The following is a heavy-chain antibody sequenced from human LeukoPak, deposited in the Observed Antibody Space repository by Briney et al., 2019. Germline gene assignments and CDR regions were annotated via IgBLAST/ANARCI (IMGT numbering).Heavy chain of an antibody. J-gene: IGHJ4*02. V-gene: IGHV1-46*01. CDR2: INHRGDDT. Sequence: GASVKVSCKASGYTLTNFYIHWVRQAPGQGLEWMGIINHRGDDTKYAQKFQGRVTVTRNTSISTAYMELSSLRSEDTAVYYCARVETSVLWFGENLFDYWGQGTLVTVSS. CDR1: GYTLTNFY. D-gene: IGHD3-10*01. CDR3: ARVETSVLWFGENLFDY.